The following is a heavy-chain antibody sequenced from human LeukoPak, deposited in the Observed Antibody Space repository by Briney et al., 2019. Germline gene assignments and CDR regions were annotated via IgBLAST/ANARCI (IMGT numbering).Heavy chain of an antibody. CDR1: GFTFSSYA. V-gene: IGHV3-23*01. J-gene: IGHJ4*02. CDR2: ISGSGGST. Sequence: GGSLRLSCAASGFTFSSYAMSWVRQAPGKRLECVSAISGSGGSTYSADSVKGRFTISRDNSKNTLYLQMNRLRADDTAVYYCAKDREGGSYSNNCLDYWGQGTLVTVSS. D-gene: IGHD1-26*01. CDR3: AKDREGGSYSNNCLDY.